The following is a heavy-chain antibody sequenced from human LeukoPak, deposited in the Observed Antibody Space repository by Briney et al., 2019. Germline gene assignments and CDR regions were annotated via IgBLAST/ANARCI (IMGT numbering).Heavy chain of an antibody. V-gene: IGHV4-59*12. Sequence: PSETLSLTCTVSGGSISSYYWSWIRQPPGKGLEWIGYIYYSGSTNYNPSLKSRVTMSVDTSKNQFSLKLSSVTAAGTAVYYCAREGSSNPLFDYWGQGTLVTVSS. CDR1: GGSISSYY. D-gene: IGHD6-6*01. CDR2: IYYSGST. J-gene: IGHJ4*02. CDR3: AREGSSNPLFDY.